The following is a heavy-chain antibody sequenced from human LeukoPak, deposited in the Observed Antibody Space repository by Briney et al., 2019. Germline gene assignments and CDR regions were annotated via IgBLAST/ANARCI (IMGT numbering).Heavy chain of an antibody. J-gene: IGHJ5*02. CDR1: GGSISSGSYY. D-gene: IGHD2-15*01. Sequence: SQTLSLTCTVSGGSISSGSYYWSWIRQPARKGLEWIGRIYTSGSTNYNPSLKSRVTISVDTSKNQFSLKLSSVTAADTAVYYCARDLGYCSGGSCYNWFDPWGQGTLVTVFS. CDR3: ARDLGYCSGGSCYNWFDP. V-gene: IGHV4-61*02. CDR2: IYTSGST.